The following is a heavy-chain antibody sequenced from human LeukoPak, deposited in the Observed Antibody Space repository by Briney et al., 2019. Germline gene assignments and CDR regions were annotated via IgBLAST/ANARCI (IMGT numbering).Heavy chain of an antibody. CDR2: INTDGSST. CDR1: GFTFSSHW. V-gene: IGHV3-74*01. D-gene: IGHD5-18*01. Sequence: GGSLRLSCAASGFTFSSHWMHWVRQAPGKGLVWASRINTDGSSTSYADSVKGRFTISRDNAKNTLYLQMNSLRAEDTAVYFCARDGYFGFDYWGQGTLVTVSS. CDR3: ARDGYFGFDY. J-gene: IGHJ4*02.